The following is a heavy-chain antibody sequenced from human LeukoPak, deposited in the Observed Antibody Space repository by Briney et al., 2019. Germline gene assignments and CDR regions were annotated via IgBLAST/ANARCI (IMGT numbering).Heavy chain of an antibody. CDR2: IIPIFGTA. Sequence: SVTVSFTASGGTFTIYAISWVRQAPGQGLEWMGGIIPIFGTANYAQKFQGRVTITTDESTSTAYMELSSLRSEDTAVYYCAREGRFLEWLLSTGGGAFDIWGQGTMVTVSS. V-gene: IGHV1-69*05. J-gene: IGHJ3*02. CDR1: GGTFTIYA. D-gene: IGHD3-3*01. CDR3: AREGRFLEWLLSTGGGAFDI.